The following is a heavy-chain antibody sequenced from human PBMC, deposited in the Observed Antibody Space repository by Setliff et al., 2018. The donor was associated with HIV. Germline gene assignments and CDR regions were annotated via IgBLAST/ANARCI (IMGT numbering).Heavy chain of an antibody. CDR2: IYYSGST. V-gene: IGHV4-31*03. D-gene: IGHD3-10*01. CDR3: AREVRGAQLYYFDY. CDR1: GGSVNSGYYY. J-gene: IGHJ4*02. Sequence: SETLSLTCTVSGGSVNSGYYYWSWIRQHPGKGLEWIGYIYYSGSTFYNPSLKSRGVISMETSKNQVSLKLNAVSAADTAVYYCAREVRGAQLYYFDYWGQGALVTVSS.